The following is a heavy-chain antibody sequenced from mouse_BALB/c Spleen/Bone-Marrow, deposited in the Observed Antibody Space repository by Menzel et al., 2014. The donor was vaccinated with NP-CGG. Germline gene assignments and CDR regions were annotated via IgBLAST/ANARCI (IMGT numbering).Heavy chain of an antibody. J-gene: IGHJ4*01. CDR1: GFSLTSYG. D-gene: IGHD1-1*01. CDR3: ARDYYGSLYAMDY. CDR2: IWAGGST. V-gene: IGHV2-9*02. Sequence: QVQLKHSGPGLVSPSQSLSITCTVSGFSLTSYGLHWVRPPPGKGLEWLGVIWAGGSTNYNSALMSRLSISKDNSKSQVFLKMNSLQTDDTAMYNCARDYYGSLYAMDYWGQGTSVTVSS.